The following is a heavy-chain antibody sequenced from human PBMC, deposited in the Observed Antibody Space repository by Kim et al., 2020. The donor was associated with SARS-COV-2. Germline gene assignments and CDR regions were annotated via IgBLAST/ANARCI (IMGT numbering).Heavy chain of an antibody. CDR2: IKSKTDGGTT. Sequence: GGSLRLSCAASGFTFSNAWMSWVRQAPGKGLEWVGRIKSKTDGGTTDYAAPVKGRFTISRDDSKNTLYLQMNSLKTEDTAVYYCTTGHPYYYDSSGQYTPPGYWGQGTLVTVSS. D-gene: IGHD3-22*01. CDR3: TTGHPYYYDSSGQYTPPGY. J-gene: IGHJ4*02. V-gene: IGHV3-15*01. CDR1: GFTFSNAW.